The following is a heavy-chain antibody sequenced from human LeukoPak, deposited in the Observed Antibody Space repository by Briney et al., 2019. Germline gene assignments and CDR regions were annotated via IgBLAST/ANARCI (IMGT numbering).Heavy chain of an antibody. V-gene: IGHV4-59*12. CDR1: GGSFNSYY. CDR2: IYYSGST. CDR3: AREDIVVVPAAVGYYYYYMDV. D-gene: IGHD2-2*01. Sequence: KASETLSLTCTVSGGSFNSYYWSWIRQPPGKGLEWIGYIYYSGSTNYNPSLKSRVTISVDTSKNQFSLKLSSVTAADTAVYYCAREDIVVVPAAVGYYYYYMDVWGKGTTVTVSS. J-gene: IGHJ6*03.